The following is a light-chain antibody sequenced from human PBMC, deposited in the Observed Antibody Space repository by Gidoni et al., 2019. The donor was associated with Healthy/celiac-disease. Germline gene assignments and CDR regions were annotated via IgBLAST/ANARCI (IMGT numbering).Light chain of an antibody. J-gene: IGKJ4*01. CDR3: QQRSNWPPLT. V-gene: IGKV3-11*01. CDR1: QSVSSY. CDR2: DAS. Sequence: EMVLTQSPAPLSLSPGERATLSCRVSQSVSSYLAWYQQKPGQAPRLLIYDASNRATGIPARFSGSGSGTDFTLTISSLEPEDFAVYYCQQRSNWPPLTFGGGTKVEIK.